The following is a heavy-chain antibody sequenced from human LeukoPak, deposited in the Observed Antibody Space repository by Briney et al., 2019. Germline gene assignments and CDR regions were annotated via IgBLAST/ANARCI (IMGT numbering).Heavy chain of an antibody. CDR3: ARHGVTGSSSSPNDY. CDR1: GYSFSTYW. J-gene: IGHJ4*02. CDR2: IYPGDSDT. Sequence: GESLKISCLGSGYSFSTYWIAWVRQMPGKGLELMGIIYPGDSDTRYSPSFQGQVTISADKSISTAYLQWGSLKVSDSAMYYCARHGVTGSSSSPNDYWGQGALVTVSS. D-gene: IGHD6-6*01. V-gene: IGHV5-51*01.